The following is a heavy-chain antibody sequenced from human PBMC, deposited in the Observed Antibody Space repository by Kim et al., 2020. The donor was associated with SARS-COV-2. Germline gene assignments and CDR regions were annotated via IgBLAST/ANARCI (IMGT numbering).Heavy chain of an antibody. CDR2: ET. V-gene: IGHV5-51*01. Sequence: ETRYSPSFQGNVIISADKSFSTAYLQWSTLKASDTAMYYCARSSASWDLQHWGQGTLVTVSP. CDR3: ARSSASWDLQH. J-gene: IGHJ1*01. D-gene: IGHD3-22*01.